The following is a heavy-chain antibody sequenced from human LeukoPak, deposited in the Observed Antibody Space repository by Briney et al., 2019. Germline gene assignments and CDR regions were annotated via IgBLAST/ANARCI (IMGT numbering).Heavy chain of an antibody. CDR1: GYTLTELS. D-gene: IGHD1-1*01. CDR3: ATDEKLERTPTSDY. Sequence: ASVKVSCKVSGYTLTELSMHWVRQAPGKGLEWMGGFDPEDGETIYAQKFQGRVTMTEDTSTDTAYMELSSLRSEDTAVYYCATDEKLERTPTSDYWGQGTLVTVSS. V-gene: IGHV1-24*01. J-gene: IGHJ4*02. CDR2: FDPEDGET.